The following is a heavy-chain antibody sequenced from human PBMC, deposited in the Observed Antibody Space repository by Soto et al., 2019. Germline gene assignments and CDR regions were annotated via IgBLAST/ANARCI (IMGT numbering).Heavy chain of an antibody. CDR1: GFTFTSSA. Sequence: SVKVSFKASGFTFTSSAVQWVRPARGQRLEWIGWIVVGSGNTNYAQKFQERVTITRDMSTSTAYMELSSLRSEDTAVYYCAADSSYPYYYGMDVWGQGTTVTVSS. CDR3: AADSSYPYYYGMDV. D-gene: IGHD3-16*02. V-gene: IGHV1-58*01. J-gene: IGHJ6*02. CDR2: IVVGSGNT.